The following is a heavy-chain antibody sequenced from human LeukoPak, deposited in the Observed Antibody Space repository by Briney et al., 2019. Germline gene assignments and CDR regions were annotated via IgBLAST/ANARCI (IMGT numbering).Heavy chain of an antibody. CDR3: ARQLSRYYFDY. Sequence: SETLSLTCTVSGGSFTSYCWSWIRQPPGKGLEWIGYVYTSGSTNYNPSLKGRVTISVDTSKNQFSLKLSSVTAADTAVYYCARQLSRYYFDYWGQGTLVTVSS. D-gene: IGHD3-16*02. CDR2: VYTSGST. J-gene: IGHJ4*02. V-gene: IGHV4-4*09. CDR1: GGSFTSYC.